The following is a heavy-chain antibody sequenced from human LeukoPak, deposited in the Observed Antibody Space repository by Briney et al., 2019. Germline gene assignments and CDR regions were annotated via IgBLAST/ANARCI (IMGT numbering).Heavy chain of an antibody. J-gene: IGHJ4*02. Sequence: GGSLRLSCAASGFTFSSYSMNWVRQAPGKGLEWVSSISSSSSYIYYADSVKGRFTISRDNAKNSLYLQMNSLRAEDTAVYYCARDRPYYYGSGSNIFWGQGTLVTVSS. CDR2: ISSSSSYI. V-gene: IGHV3-21*01. D-gene: IGHD3-10*01. CDR1: GFTFSSYS. CDR3: ARDRPYYYGSGSNIF.